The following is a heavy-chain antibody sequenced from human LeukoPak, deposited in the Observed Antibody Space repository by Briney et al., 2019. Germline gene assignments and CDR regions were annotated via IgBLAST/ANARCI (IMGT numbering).Heavy chain of an antibody. CDR2: IYHSGST. J-gene: IGHJ4*02. CDR1: GGSISSGGYS. V-gene: IGHV4-30-2*01. CDR3: ARDSAYPY. Sequence: SQTLSLTCAVSGGSISSGGYSWSWIRQPPGKGLEWIGYIYHSGSTNYNPSLKSRVTISVDTSKNQFSLKLSSVTAADTAVYYCARDSAYPYWGQGTLVTVSS.